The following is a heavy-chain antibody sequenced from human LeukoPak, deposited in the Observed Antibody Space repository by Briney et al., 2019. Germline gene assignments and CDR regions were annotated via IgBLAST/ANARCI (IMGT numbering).Heavy chain of an antibody. CDR3: ARDRRGSYYTFDV. CDR2: VSHTGAT. V-gene: IGHV4-59*01. CDR1: GASINGDF. D-gene: IGHD1-26*01. Sequence: SEALSLTCSVSGASINGDFGNWVRQTPETGREWICYVSHTGATTNIPTLKSRVSITIDTSKRQISLSMTSVTAADSVLYYCARDRRGSYYTFDVWGPGTIVSVS. J-gene: IGHJ3*01.